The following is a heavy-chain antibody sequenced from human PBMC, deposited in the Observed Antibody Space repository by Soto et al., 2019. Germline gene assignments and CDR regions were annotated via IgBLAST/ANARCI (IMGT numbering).Heavy chain of an antibody. Sequence: QVQLVESGGGVVQPGRSLRLSCAASGFTFSSYAMHWVRQAPGKGLEWVAVISYDGSNKYYADSVKGRFTISRDNSKNTLYLQMNSLRAEDTAVYYCARDLEMATKSPGDYWGQGTLVIVSS. D-gene: IGHD5-12*01. CDR3: ARDLEMATKSPGDY. CDR2: ISYDGSNK. V-gene: IGHV3-30-3*01. CDR1: GFTFSSYA. J-gene: IGHJ4*02.